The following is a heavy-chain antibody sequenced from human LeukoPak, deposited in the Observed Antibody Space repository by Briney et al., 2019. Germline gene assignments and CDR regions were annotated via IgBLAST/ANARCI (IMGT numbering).Heavy chain of an antibody. CDR3: ARDGGYSGYENYYYYYMDV. J-gene: IGHJ6*03. CDR1: GYTFTSYG. CDR2: ISAYNGNT. V-gene: IGHV1-18*01. D-gene: IGHD5-12*01. Sequence: ASVKVSCKASGYTFTSYGISWVRQAPGQGLEWMGWISAYNGNTDYAQKLQGRVTMTTDTSTSTAYMELRSLRSDDTAVYYCARDGGYSGYENYYYYYMDVWGKGTTVTISS.